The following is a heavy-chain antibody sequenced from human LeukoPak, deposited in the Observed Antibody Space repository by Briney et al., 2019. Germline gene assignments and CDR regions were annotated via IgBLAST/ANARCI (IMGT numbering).Heavy chain of an antibody. Sequence: TGGSLRLSCAASGFTFSSYAMSWVRQAPGKGLEWVSAISGSGGSTYYADSVKGRFTISRDNSKNTLYLQMNSLRAEDTAVYYCAKVQWLVPRFDYWGQGTLVTVSS. V-gene: IGHV3-23*01. J-gene: IGHJ4*02. D-gene: IGHD6-19*01. CDR3: AKVQWLVPRFDY. CDR1: GFTFSSYA. CDR2: ISGSGGST.